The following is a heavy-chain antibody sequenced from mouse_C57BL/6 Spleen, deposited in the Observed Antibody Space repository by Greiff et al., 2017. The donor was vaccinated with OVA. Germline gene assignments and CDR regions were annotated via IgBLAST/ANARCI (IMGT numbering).Heavy chain of an antibody. D-gene: IGHD1-1*01. CDR3: ARSLVTTVTYWYFDV. Sequence: QVQLQQSGAELAKPGASVKLSCKASGYTFTSYWMHWVKQRPGPGLEWIGYINPSSGYTKYNQKFKDKATLTADKSSSTAYMQLSSPTYEDSAVYYCARSLVTTVTYWYFDVWGTGTTVTVSS. V-gene: IGHV1-7*01. CDR1: GYTFTSYW. CDR2: INPSSGYT. J-gene: IGHJ1*03.